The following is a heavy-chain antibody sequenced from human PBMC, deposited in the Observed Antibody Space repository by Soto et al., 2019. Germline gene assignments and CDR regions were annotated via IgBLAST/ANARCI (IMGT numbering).Heavy chain of an antibody. CDR3: ARVISGRFDY. V-gene: IGHV6-1*01. D-gene: IGHD2-15*01. Sequence: QVQLQQSGPELVKPSQTLSITCAISGDSVSDNFAAWNWIRQSPSRGLEWLGRTYYRSKWYNDFAVSVKSRIIFYSDKSTNQFGLKLNSLTTEYTAVSYCARVISGRFDYWVQGTLVTVSA. CDR2: TYYRSKWYN. CDR1: GDSVSDNFAA. J-gene: IGHJ4*02.